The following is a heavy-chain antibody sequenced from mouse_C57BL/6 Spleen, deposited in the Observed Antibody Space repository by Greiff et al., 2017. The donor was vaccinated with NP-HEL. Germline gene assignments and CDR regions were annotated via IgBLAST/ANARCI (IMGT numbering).Heavy chain of an antibody. J-gene: IGHJ4*01. CDR1: GYTFTEYT. CDR3: ARHGPGYDGYYDYAMDY. V-gene: IGHV1-62-2*01. D-gene: IGHD2-3*01. CDR2: FYPGSGSI. Sequence: QVQLKQSGAELVKPGASVKLSCKASGYTFTEYTIHWVKQRSGQGLEWIGWFYPGSGSIKYNEKFKDKATLTADKSSSTVYMELSRLTSEDSAVYFCARHGPGYDGYYDYAMDYWGQGTSVTVSS.